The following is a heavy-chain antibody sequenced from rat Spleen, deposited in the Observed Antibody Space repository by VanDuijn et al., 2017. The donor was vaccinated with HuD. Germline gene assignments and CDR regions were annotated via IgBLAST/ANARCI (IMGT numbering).Heavy chain of an antibody. Sequence: EVQLVESGGGLVQPGRSLRLSCAASGFTFSDYYTAWVRQAPTKGLEWVASISYDGGITSYRDSVRGRFTNSRDNAKSSLYLKMDSLRSEDTATYYCTKSYSSYIFDGWGQGVMVTVSS. J-gene: IGHJ2*01. D-gene: IGHD1-2*01. V-gene: IGHV5-20*01. CDR3: TKSYSSYIFDG. CDR2: ISYDGGIT. CDR1: GFTFSDYY.